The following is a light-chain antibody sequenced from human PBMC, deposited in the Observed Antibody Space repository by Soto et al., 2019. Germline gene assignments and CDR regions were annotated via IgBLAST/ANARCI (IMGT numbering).Light chain of an antibody. Sequence: QSVLTQPPSVSAAPGQKVTISCSGSSSNIGNNYVSWYQQLPGTAPKLLIYENNKRPSGIPDRFSGSKSGTSATLGITGLQTGDEADYYCGTWDSRGGVFGTGTQLTVL. CDR3: GTWDSRGGV. J-gene: IGLJ1*01. CDR1: SSNIGNNY. V-gene: IGLV1-51*02. CDR2: ENN.